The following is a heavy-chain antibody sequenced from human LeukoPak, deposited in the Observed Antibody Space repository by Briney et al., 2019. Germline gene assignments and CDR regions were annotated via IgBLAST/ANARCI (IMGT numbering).Heavy chain of an antibody. Sequence: GGSQRLSCAASGFTLSSYWMSWVRQAPGKGMEWVANINRDGSEKYYVDSVKGRFSISRDNAENSLYLPMNSLGAEDTALYYCARDYVGSYSLFDYWSQGTLVTVSS. V-gene: IGHV3-7*05. J-gene: IGHJ4*02. CDR2: INRDGSEK. CDR1: GFTLSSYW. CDR3: ARDYVGSYSLFDY. D-gene: IGHD1-26*01.